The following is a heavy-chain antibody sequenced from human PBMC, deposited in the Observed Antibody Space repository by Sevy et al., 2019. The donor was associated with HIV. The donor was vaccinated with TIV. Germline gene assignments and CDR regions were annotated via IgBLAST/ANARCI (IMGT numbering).Heavy chain of an antibody. CDR3: ASQIYYYDSSGYSWDAFDI. CDR2: IYYSGST. Sequence: ETLSLTCTVSGGSISSSSYYWGWIRQPPGKGLEWIGSIYYSGSTYYNPSLKSRVTISVDTSKNQFSLKLSSVTAADTAVYYCASQIYYYDSSGYSWDAFDIWGQGTMVTVSS. CDR1: GGSISSSSYY. D-gene: IGHD3-22*01. V-gene: IGHV4-39*01. J-gene: IGHJ3*02.